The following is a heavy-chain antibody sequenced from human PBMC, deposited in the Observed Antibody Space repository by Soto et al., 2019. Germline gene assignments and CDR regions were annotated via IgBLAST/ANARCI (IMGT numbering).Heavy chain of an antibody. CDR3: AKGDNLGPKTGYAFDP. V-gene: IGHV6-1*01. D-gene: IGHD5-12*01. J-gene: IGHJ5*02. CDR2: TYFRSKWYN. CDR1: GDSVSSNTAS. Sequence: SHTLSLTCXISGDSVSSNTASWNWIRQSPSRGLECLGRTYFRSKWYNDYAVSVKSRIIINPDTSNNQFSLQLNSVTPEDTAVYFCAKGDNLGPKTGYAFDPWGQGIMVTVSS.